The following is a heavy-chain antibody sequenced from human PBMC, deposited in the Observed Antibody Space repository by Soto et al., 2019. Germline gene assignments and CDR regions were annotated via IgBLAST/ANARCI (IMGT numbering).Heavy chain of an antibody. CDR3: AKYMEESTGAFDI. J-gene: IGHJ3*02. CDR1: GFTFDDYA. CDR2: ISWNSGSI. D-gene: IGHD3-16*01. Sequence: EVQLVESGGGLVQPGRSLRLSCAASGFTFDDYAMHWVRQAPGKGLEWVSGISWNSGSIGYADSVKGRFTISRDNAKNSLYLQMNSLRAEDTALYYCAKYMEESTGAFDIWGQGTMVTVSS. V-gene: IGHV3-9*01.